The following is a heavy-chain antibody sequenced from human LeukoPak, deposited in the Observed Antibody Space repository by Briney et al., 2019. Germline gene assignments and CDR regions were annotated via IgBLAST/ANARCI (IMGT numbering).Heavy chain of an antibody. CDR1: GGSISSSSYY. J-gene: IGHJ4*02. V-gene: IGHV4-39*01. Sequence: SETLSLTCTVSGGSISSSSYYWGWIRQPPGKGLEWIGSIYYSGSTYYNPSLKSRVTISVDTSKNQFSLKLSSVTAADTAVYYCASSMQLWFFDYWGQGTLVTVSS. CDR2: IYYSGST. CDR3: ASSMQLWFFDY. D-gene: IGHD5-18*01.